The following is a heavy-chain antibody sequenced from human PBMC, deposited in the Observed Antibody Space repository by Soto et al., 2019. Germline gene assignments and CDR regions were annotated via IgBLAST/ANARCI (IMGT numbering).Heavy chain of an antibody. D-gene: IGHD3-22*01. Sequence: QVQLVQSGAEVKKPGSSVKVSCKASGGTFSSYTISWVRQAPGQGLEWMGRIITILGIANYAQKFQGRVTITTDKSTSTAYMEQSRLRSEDTAVYYCARADYYYERVSPSEGMDVWGQGTTVTVSS. V-gene: IGHV1-69*02. CDR2: IITILGIA. CDR1: GGTFSSYT. CDR3: ARADYYYERVSPSEGMDV. J-gene: IGHJ6*02.